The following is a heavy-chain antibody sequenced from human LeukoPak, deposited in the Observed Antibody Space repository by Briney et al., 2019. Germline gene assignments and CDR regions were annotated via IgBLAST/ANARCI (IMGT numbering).Heavy chain of an antibody. D-gene: IGHD5-18*01. CDR1: GYSFTSYW. V-gene: IGHV5-10-1*01. Sequence: GESLRISCKGSGYSFTSYWISWVRQMPGEGLEWMGRIDPSDSYTNYSPSFQGHVTISADKSISTAYLQWSSLKASDTAMYYCARLRGYDTYYYYYYGMDVWGQGTTVTVSS. CDR2: IDPSDSYT. J-gene: IGHJ6*02. CDR3: ARLRGYDTYYYYYYGMDV.